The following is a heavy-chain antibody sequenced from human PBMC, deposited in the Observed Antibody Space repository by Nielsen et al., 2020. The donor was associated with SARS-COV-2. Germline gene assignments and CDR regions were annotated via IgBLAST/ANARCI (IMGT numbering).Heavy chain of an antibody. J-gene: IGHJ3*02. Sequence: ASVKVSCKASGYTFTGYYMHWVRQAPGQGLEWMGWINPNSGGTNYAQKLQGRVTMTTDTSTSTAYMELSSLRSEDTAVYYCARGAGGPWAFDIWGQGTMVTVSS. CDR2: INPNSGGT. CDR1: GYTFTGYY. D-gene: IGHD3-16*01. CDR3: ARGAGGPWAFDI. V-gene: IGHV1-2*02.